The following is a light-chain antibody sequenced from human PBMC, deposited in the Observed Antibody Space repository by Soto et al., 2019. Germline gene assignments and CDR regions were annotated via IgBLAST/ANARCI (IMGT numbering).Light chain of an antibody. CDR1: QGISTY. V-gene: IGKV1-39*01. CDR2: AAS. Sequence: DIQMTQSPSSLSASVGDRVTITFRASQGISTYLNWYQKKPGKAPKLLIYAASSLQSGVPSRFSGSGSETDFTLTISSLQPEDFATYSCQQSYSTTWTFGQGTKVDIK. CDR3: QQSYSTTWT. J-gene: IGKJ1*01.